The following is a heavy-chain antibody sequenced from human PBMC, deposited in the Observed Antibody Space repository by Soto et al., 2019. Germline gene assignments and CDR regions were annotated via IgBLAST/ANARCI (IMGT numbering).Heavy chain of an antibody. CDR2: IYHSGST. V-gene: IGHV4-30-2*01. D-gene: IGHD2-21*01. CDR1: GGSISSGGYS. Sequence: SETLSPTCSVSGGSISSGGYSWIWIRQPPGKGLEWIGYIYHSGSTYYNPSLKSRVTISVDRSKNQFSLKLSSVTAADTAVYYCARAGGDDAFDIWGQGTMVTVSS. CDR3: ARAGGDDAFDI. J-gene: IGHJ3*02.